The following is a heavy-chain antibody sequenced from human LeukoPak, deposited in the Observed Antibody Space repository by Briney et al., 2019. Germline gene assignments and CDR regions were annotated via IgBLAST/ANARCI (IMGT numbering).Heavy chain of an antibody. CDR1: GGSISSSSYY. Sequence: SETLSLTCTVSGGSISSSSYYWGWIRQPPGKGLEWIGYIYYSGSTNYNPSLKSRVTISVDTSKNQFSLKLSSVTAADTAVYYCARDVYSNYWFDPWGQGTLVTVSS. V-gene: IGHV4-61*05. CDR3: ARDVYSNYWFDP. D-gene: IGHD4-11*01. J-gene: IGHJ5*02. CDR2: IYYSGST.